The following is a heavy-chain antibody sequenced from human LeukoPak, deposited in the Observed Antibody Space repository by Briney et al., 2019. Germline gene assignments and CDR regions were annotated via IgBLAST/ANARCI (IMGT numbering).Heavy chain of an antibody. CDR2: INPSGGST. J-gene: IGHJ4*02. CDR1: GYSFTSSY. CDR3: AMKFYDFWSGYLDY. V-gene: IGHV1-46*01. Sequence: GASVKVSCKASGYSFTSSYMHWVRQAPGQGLEWMGLINPSGGSTSYAQKFQGRVTMTRDTSTSTVYMELSSLRSEDTAVYYCAMKFYDFWSGYLDYWGQGTLVTVSS. D-gene: IGHD3-3*01.